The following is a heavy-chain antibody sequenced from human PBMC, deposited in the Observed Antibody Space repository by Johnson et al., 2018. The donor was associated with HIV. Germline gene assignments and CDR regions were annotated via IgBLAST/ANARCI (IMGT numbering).Heavy chain of an antibody. CDR2: IYNDGSRT. J-gene: IGHJ3*01. V-gene: IGHV3-74*03. D-gene: IGHD2-21*01. Sequence: VQLVESGGGLVQPGGSLRLSCAASGFAFRTYWMVWVRQVPGKRPVWVARIYNDGSRTTYADSVRGRFTISRDKAKYTVDLQMNSLRVEDTAVYYCAKGDCGGDTCAGYDPFDLWGQGTLVTVSS. CDR3: AKGDCGGDTCAGYDPFDL. CDR1: GFAFRTYW.